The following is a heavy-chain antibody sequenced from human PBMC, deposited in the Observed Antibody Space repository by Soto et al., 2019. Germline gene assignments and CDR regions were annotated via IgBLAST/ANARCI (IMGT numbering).Heavy chain of an antibody. CDR2: ITDSSSYK. J-gene: IGHJ3*01. D-gene: IGHD1-26*01. V-gene: IGHV3-21*01. Sequence: EVQLVESGGGLVKPGGSLRLSCAASGFAFSSYDMNWVRQAPGKGLEWVSSITDSSSYKYYADSVKGRFTISRDNAKNSLYLQMNSLRDEDTAVYSCARIVGPNIRGGAFDLWGQGTMVTVSS. CDR3: ARIVGPNIRGGAFDL. CDR1: GFAFSSYD.